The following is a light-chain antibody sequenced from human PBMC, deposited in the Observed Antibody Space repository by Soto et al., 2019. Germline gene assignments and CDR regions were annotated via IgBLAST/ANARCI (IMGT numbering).Light chain of an antibody. Sequence: DIQMTQSPSTLSASVGDRVTITCRASQSINSWLAWYQQKPGKAPKLLIYDASSLQSGVPSRFSGSGSGTEFTLTIGSLQPDEFATYYCQQYNSYSWTFGQGTKVEIK. CDR3: QQYNSYSWT. CDR2: DAS. J-gene: IGKJ1*01. V-gene: IGKV1-5*01. CDR1: QSINSW.